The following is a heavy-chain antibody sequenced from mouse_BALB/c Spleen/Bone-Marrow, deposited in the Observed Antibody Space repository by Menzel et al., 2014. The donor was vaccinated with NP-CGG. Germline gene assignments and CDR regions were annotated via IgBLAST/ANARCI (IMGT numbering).Heavy chain of an antibody. CDR3: TRDGVGGAMDY. CDR1: GYTFTSTW. V-gene: IGHV1S130*01. Sequence: QVQLKQSGSVLVWPGDSVELSCKASGYTFTSTWIHWAKQRPGQGLEWIGEIHPNSGNTKYNEKLKGKATLTADTSSSTAYVDLSSLTSEDSAVYYCTRDGVGGAMDYWGQGTSVTVSS. D-gene: IGHD2-3*01. CDR2: IHPNSGNT. J-gene: IGHJ4*01.